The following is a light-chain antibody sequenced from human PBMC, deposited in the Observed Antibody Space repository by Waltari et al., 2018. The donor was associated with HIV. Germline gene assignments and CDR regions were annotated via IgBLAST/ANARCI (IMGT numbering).Light chain of an antibody. CDR2: DAN. CDR1: SSDVGDYNY. CDR3: CSYAGNFGYV. V-gene: IGLV2-11*01. J-gene: IGLJ1*01. Sequence: QSALTQPRSVSGSPGQSVSISCTGTSSDVGDYNYVSWYQQHPGKAPKLIIYDANKRPSGVPDRFSGSKSANAASLTISGLRAEDEADYYCCSYAGNFGYVFGTGTTVTIL.